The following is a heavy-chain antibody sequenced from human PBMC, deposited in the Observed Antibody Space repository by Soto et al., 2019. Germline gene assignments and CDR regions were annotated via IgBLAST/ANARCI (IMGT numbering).Heavy chain of an antibody. J-gene: IGHJ4*02. V-gene: IGHV3-7*01. CDR1: GFTFTSYW. Sequence: EVQLVESGGGLVQPGGSLRVSCAASGFTFTSYWMSWVRQAPGKGLEWVANIKEDGSAKYYLDSVKGRFTISRDNAKTSLYLQMHSLRADDTAVYYCAREDFYRFDYWGQGNLVTVSS. CDR2: IKEDGSAK. CDR3: AREDFYRFDY.